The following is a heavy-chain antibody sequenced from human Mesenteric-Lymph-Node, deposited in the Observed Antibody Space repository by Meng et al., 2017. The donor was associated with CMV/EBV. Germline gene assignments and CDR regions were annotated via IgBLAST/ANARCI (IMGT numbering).Heavy chain of an antibody. CDR3: ARDRGRIAVAGYYYYYGMDV. CDR1: GYTFTGYY. D-gene: IGHD6-19*01. J-gene: IGHJ6*02. V-gene: IGHV1-2*02. CDR2: INPNSGGT. Sequence: ASVKVSCKASGYTFTGYYMHWVRQAPGQGLEWMGWINPNSGGTNYAQKFQGRVTMTRDTSISTAYMELSRLTSDDTAVYYCARDRGRIAVAGYYYYYGMDVWGQGTTVTVSS.